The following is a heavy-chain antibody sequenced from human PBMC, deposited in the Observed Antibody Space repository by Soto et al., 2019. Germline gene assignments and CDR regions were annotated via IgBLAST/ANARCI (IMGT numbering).Heavy chain of an antibody. CDR3: ARGNGSIAARRNRYYYYYMDV. D-gene: IGHD6-6*01. J-gene: IGHJ6*03. CDR1: GYTFTSYD. Sequence: ASVKVSCKASGYTFTSYDINWVRQATGQGLEWMGWMNPNGGNTGYAQKFQGRVTMTRNTSISTAYMELSSLRSEDTAVYYCARGNGSIAARRNRYYYYYMDVWGKGTTVTVSS. CDR2: MNPNGGNT. V-gene: IGHV1-8*01.